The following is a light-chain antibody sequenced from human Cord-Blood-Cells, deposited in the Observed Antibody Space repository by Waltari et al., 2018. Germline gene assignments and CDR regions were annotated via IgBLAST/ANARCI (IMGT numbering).Light chain of an antibody. CDR1: XXRRXX. J-gene: IGLJ3*02. V-gene: IGLV3-19*01. CDR3: NSRDSSGNHWV. Sequence: SSELTQDPAVSVALGQTVRXXXXXXXXRRXXAXLYQQKPGHAPLFVIYGKNNRPSGIPDRFSGSSSGNTASLTITGAQAEDEADYYCNSRDSSGNHWVFGGGTKLTVL. CDR2: GKN.